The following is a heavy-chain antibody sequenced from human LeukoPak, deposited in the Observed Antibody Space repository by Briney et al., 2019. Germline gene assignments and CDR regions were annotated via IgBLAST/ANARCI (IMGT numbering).Heavy chain of an antibody. J-gene: IGHJ4*02. D-gene: IGHD3-22*01. CDR3: ARDIGDSGCFLDY. V-gene: IGHV3-33*01. Sequence: GQSLRPARAPSGFTLSSYGIRWVRLDPGKWRGWVAFIWYDGNKKYYGDSVKGRFTISRDNSKNTLHLQMNSLRVEDTAVYYCARDIGDSGCFLDYWGQGTLVTVSS. CDR2: IWYDGNKK. CDR1: GFTLSSYG.